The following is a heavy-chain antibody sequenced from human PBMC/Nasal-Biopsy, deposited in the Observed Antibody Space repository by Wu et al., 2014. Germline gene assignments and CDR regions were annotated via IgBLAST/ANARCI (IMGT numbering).Heavy chain of an antibody. CDR3: ASHGGRDSSGYSYFDAFDI. CDR1: GGSISSGGYY. V-gene: IGHV4-31*03. CDR2: IYYSGST. J-gene: IGHJ3*02. Sequence: TLSLTCTVSGGSISSGGYYWNWIRQHPGKGLEWIGYIYYSGSTYYKPSLKSRLTISVDTSKNQFSLKLSSVTAADTAVYYCASHGGRDSSGYSYFDAFDIWGQGTVVTVSS. D-gene: IGHD3-22*01.